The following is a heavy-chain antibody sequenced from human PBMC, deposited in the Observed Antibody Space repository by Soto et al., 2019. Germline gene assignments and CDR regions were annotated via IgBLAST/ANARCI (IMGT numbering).Heavy chain of an antibody. J-gene: IGHJ4*02. CDR3: ARHTPAISISDH. D-gene: IGHD2-15*01. CDR1: GGSISSSSYY. Sequence: QLQLQESGTGLVKPSETLSLTCTVSGGSISSSSYYWGWIRQPPGKGLEWIGSIYYSGSTYYNPSLKSRVTISADTYKIQFSRKLSSVPAADTAVYYCARHTPAISISDHWGQGTLVTVSS. CDR2: IYYSGST. V-gene: IGHV4-39*01.